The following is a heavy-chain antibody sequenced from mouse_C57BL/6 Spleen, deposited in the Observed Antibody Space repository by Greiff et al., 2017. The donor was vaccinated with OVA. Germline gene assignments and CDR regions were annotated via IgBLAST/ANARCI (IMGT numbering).Heavy chain of an antibody. CDR3: ARSKDDGYLDY. CDR2: INPSSGYT. Sequence: QVQLKQSGAELAKPGAAVKLSCKASGYTFTSYWMHWVKQRPGQGLEWIGYINPSSGYTKYNQKFKDKATLTADKSSSTAYMQLRSLTYEDSAVYYCARSKDDGYLDYWGQGTTLTVSS. CDR1: GYTFTSYW. J-gene: IGHJ2*01. D-gene: IGHD2-3*01. V-gene: IGHV1-7*01.